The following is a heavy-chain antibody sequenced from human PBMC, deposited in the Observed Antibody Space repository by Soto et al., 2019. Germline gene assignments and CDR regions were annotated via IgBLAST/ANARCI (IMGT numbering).Heavy chain of an antibody. CDR2: IYYSGST. D-gene: IGHD2-15*01. Sequence: SETLSLTCTVSGGSISSSSNWWGWIRQPPGKGLEWIGYIYYSGSTYYNPSLKSRVTMSVDTSKNQFSLKLSSVTAVDTAVYYCARGQLLPDDWGQGTLVTVSS. CDR3: ARGQLLPDD. J-gene: IGHJ4*02. CDR1: GGSISSSSNW. V-gene: IGHV4-28*03.